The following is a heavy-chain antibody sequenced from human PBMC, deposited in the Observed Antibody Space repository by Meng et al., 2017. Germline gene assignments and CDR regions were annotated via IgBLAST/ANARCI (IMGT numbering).Heavy chain of an antibody. CDR3: ARMNYGSGSRRLDY. CDR1: GYHFPDYY. Sequence: GLWVQSGAEGKKPGAPVKVSCKPSGYHFPDYYIHWVRQAPGQGLEWMGRIDPKNGDTHYAQKFQGRVTMTGDTSISTAYMDLSGLRSDDTAVYYCARMNYGSGSRRLDYWGQGTLVTVSS. CDR2: IDPKNGDT. V-gene: IGHV1-2*06. J-gene: IGHJ4*02. D-gene: IGHD3-10*01.